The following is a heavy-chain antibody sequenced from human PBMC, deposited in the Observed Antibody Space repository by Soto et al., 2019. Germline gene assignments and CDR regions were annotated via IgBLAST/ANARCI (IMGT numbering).Heavy chain of an antibody. J-gene: IGHJ6*02. CDR1: GGSISSGGYY. CDR3: ARDGAGEQLWSHYGMDV. D-gene: IGHD5-18*01. Sequence: QVQLQESGPGLVKPSQTLSLTCTVSGGSISSGGYYWSWIRQHPGKGLEWIGYIYYSGSTYYNPSLKSRVTISVDTSKNQFSLKLSSVTAADTAVYYCARDGAGEQLWSHYGMDVWGQGTTVTVSS. CDR2: IYYSGST. V-gene: IGHV4-31*03.